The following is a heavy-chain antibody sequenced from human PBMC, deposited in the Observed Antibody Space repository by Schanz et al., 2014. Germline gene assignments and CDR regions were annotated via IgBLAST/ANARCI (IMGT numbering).Heavy chain of an antibody. Sequence: VRLVESGGGLVQPGGSLRLSCAASGFTFYNYAMTWVRQAPGKGLEWVAFIQHDGSRTYYTASLKGRVTISRDNTRNTLYLQMNSLSAEDTAVYYCARGAGGLDTWGQGTPVTVSS. CDR2: IQHDGSRT. J-gene: IGHJ5*02. CDR1: GFTFYNYA. D-gene: IGHD3-16*01. CDR3: ARGAGGLDT. V-gene: IGHV3-30*02.